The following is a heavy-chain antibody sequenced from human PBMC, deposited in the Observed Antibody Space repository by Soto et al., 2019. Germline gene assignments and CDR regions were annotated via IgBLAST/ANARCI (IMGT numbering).Heavy chain of an antibody. CDR3: AKDPPSYHDNGADYILNMDV. D-gene: IGHD3-22*01. CDR1: GFAFSSYS. Sequence: EVQLLESGGGLVQPGGSLRLSCAASGFAFSSYSMTWVRQAPGKGLEWVSAISAGGGSTYYADSVKGRFTTSRDNSKNTLYVQMNHLRAEDTALYYCAKDPPSYHDNGADYILNMDVWGQGTTVTVSS. J-gene: IGHJ6*02. CDR2: ISAGGGST. V-gene: IGHV3-23*01.